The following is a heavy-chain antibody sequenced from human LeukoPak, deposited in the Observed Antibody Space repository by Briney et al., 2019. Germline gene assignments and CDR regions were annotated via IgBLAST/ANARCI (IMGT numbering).Heavy chain of an antibody. CDR3: ARVVSYSRYYFDY. V-gene: IGHV4-34*01. CDR1: GGSFSGYY. CDR2: INHSGST. D-gene: IGHD1-26*01. Sequence: KASETLSLTCAVYGGSFSGYYWSWIRQPPGKGLEWIGEINHSGSTNYNPSLKSRVTISVDTSKNQFSLKLSSVTAADTAVYYCARVVSYSRYYFDYWGQGTLVTVSS. J-gene: IGHJ4*02.